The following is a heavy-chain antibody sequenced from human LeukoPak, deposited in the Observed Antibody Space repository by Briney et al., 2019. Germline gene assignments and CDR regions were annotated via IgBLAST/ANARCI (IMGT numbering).Heavy chain of an antibody. Sequence: GGSLGLSCAASEFSVGSNYMTWVRQAPGKGLERVSSISSSSGYIYYADSVKGRFTISRDNAKNSLYLQMNSLRDEDTAIYYCARETTVIKKIDYWGQGTLVTVSS. CDR1: EFSVGSNY. D-gene: IGHD4-17*01. V-gene: IGHV3-21*01. CDR2: ISSSSGYI. CDR3: ARETTVIKKIDY. J-gene: IGHJ4*02.